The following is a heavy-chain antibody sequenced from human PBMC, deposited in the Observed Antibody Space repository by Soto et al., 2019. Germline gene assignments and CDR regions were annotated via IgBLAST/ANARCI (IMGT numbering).Heavy chain of an antibody. V-gene: IGHV3-53*01. J-gene: IGHJ6*02. CDR1: GFTVSSNY. CDR3: ARGPTSSHYGMDV. D-gene: IGHD6-13*01. CDR2: IYSGGST. Sequence: EVQLVESGGGLIQPGGSLRLSCAASGFTVSSNYMSWVRHAPGKGLEWVSVIYSGGSTYYADSVKGRFTISRDNSKNTLYLQMNSLRAEDTAVYYCARGPTSSHYGMDVWGQGTTVTVSS.